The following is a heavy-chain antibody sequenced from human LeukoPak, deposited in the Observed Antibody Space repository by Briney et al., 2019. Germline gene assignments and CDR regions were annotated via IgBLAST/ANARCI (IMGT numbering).Heavy chain of an antibody. J-gene: IGHJ4*02. CDR1: GFTFGNYG. Sequence: PGGSLRLSCAASGFTFGNYGMSWVRQAPGKGLEWVSGINWNGGSTGYADSVEGRFTIFRDNAKNSLYLQMNSLRAEDTAVYYCARDGEYSSGWSLFDYWGQGTLVTVSS. CDR2: INWNGGST. D-gene: IGHD6-19*01. CDR3: ARDGEYSSGWSLFDY. V-gene: IGHV3-20*04.